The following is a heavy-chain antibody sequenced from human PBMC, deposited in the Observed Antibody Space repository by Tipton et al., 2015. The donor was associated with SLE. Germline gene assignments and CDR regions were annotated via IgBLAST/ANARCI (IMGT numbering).Heavy chain of an antibody. CDR2: ISSSGSTI. D-gene: IGHD4-17*01. CDR3: AREGTVTTYPWFDP. J-gene: IGHJ5*02. CDR1: GFTFSSYE. V-gene: IGHV3-48*03. Sequence: SLRLSCAASGFTFSSYEMNWVRQAPGKGLEWVSYISSSGSTIYYADSVKGRFTISRDNAKNSLYLQMNSLRAEDTAVYYCAREGTVTTYPWFDPWGQGTLVTVSS.